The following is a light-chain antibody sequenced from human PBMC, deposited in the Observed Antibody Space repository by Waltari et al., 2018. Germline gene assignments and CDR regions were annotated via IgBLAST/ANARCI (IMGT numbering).Light chain of an antibody. J-gene: IGLJ1*01. Sequence: SYDLTQPPSLSVSPGQTVSITCSGDKLGDKYACWYQQKPGQSPVLVIYQNNKRPSGIPERFAGSNSGNTATLTISGTQAMDEADYYCQAWDSNTYVFGTGTKVTVL. CDR3: QAWDSNTYV. V-gene: IGLV3-1*01. CDR2: QNN. CDR1: KLGDKY.